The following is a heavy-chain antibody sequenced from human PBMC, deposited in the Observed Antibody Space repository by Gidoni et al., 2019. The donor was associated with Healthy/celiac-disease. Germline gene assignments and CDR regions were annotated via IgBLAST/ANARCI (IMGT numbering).Heavy chain of an antibody. CDR1: GYSFTSYW. D-gene: IGHD2-15*01. V-gene: IGHV5-51*01. CDR2: IYPGDSDT. CDR3: ARQGCSGGSCYSAVGYFDL. J-gene: IGHJ2*01. Sequence: EVQLVQSGAEVKKRGESLKISCKGSGYSFTSYWIGWVRQMPGKGLEWMGIIYPGDSDTRYSPSFQGQVTISADKSISTAYLQWSSLKASDTAMYYCARQGCSGGSCYSAVGYFDLWGRGTLVTVSX.